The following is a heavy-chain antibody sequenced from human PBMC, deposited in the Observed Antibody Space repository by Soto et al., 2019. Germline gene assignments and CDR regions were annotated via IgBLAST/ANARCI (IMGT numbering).Heavy chain of an antibody. J-gene: IGHJ1*01. CDR3: ARDTNIWFGEFHDYFQH. Sequence: GGSLRLSCAASGFTFSSYWMSWVRQAPGKGLEWVANIKQDGSEKYYVDSVKGRFTISRDNAKNSLYLQMNSLRAEDTAVYYCARDTNIWFGEFHDYFQHWGQGTLVTVSS. D-gene: IGHD3-10*01. CDR1: GFTFSSYW. V-gene: IGHV3-7*01. CDR2: IKQDGSEK.